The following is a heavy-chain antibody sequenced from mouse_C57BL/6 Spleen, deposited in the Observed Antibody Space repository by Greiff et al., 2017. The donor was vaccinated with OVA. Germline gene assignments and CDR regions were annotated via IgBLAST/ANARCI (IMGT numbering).Heavy chain of an antibody. V-gene: IGHV14-4*01. D-gene: IGHD1-1*01. Sequence: DVKLQESGAELVRPGASVKLSCTASGFNIKDDYMHWVKQRPEQGLEWIGWIDPENGDTEYASKFQGKATITADTSSNTAYLQLSSLTSEDTAVYYCTTDYGSSSFAYWGQGTLVTVSA. CDR1: GFNIKDDY. J-gene: IGHJ3*01. CDR3: TTDYGSSSFAY. CDR2: IDPENGDT.